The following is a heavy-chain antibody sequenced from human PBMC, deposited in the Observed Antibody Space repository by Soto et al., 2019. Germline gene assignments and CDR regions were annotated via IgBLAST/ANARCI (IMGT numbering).Heavy chain of an antibody. J-gene: IGHJ3*02. CDR1: GFIFSRNG. Sequence: QVQLAESGGGVVQPGRSLRLSCAASGFIFSRNGMHWVRQPPGKGLEWVAVIWYDGDNKYYAESVKGRFTISRDNSKNTGYLQMNSLRAEDTAVYYCAKDGSEYGDLNAFDMWGQGTMVTVSS. CDR3: AKDGSEYGDLNAFDM. V-gene: IGHV3-33*06. D-gene: IGHD4-17*01. CDR2: IWYDGDNK.